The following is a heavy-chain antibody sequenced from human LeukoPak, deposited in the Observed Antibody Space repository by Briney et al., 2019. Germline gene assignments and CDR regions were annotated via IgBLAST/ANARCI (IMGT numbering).Heavy chain of an antibody. CDR3: ARRNDFDI. J-gene: IGHJ3*02. CDR2: IYYSGNT. Sequence: KASETLSLTCTVSGGSISGDHWNRIRQPPGKGLEWIGNIYYSGNTNYNPSLKSRATISVDTSKNQFSLKLSSVTAADTAVYYCARRNDFDIWGQGTMVTVSS. CDR1: GGSISGDH. V-gene: IGHV4-59*08.